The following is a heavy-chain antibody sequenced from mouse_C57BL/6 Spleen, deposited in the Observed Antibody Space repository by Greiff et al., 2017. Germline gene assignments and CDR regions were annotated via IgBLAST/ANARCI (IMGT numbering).Heavy chain of an antibody. V-gene: IGHV1-22*01. Sequence: EVQLQQSGPELVKPGASVKMSCKASGYTFTDYNMHWVKQSHGKSLEWIGYINPNNGGTSYNQKFKGKATLTVNKSSSTAYMELRSLTSEASAVYYCARGGYYHYAMDYWGQGTSVTVSS. CDR1: GYTFTDYN. CDR3: ARGGYYHYAMDY. D-gene: IGHD1-1*01. CDR2: INPNNGGT. J-gene: IGHJ4*01.